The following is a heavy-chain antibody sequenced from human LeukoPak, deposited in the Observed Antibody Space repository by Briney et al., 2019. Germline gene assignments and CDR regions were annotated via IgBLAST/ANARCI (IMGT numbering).Heavy chain of an antibody. V-gene: IGHV4-59*01. CDR3: AKIEVGRFDP. CDR1: GGSISGYY. J-gene: IGHJ5*02. CDR2: IYFTGTT. D-gene: IGHD1-26*01. Sequence: SETLSLTCSVSGGSISGYYWSWIRQPPGKGLEWIGYIYFTGTTNYYPSLQSRVTISVDTSRNQFSLNLRSVNAADTAVYYCAKIEVGRFDPWGQGTLVTVST.